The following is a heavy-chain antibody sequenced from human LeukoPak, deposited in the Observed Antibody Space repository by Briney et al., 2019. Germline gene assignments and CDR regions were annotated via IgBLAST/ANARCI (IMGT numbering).Heavy chain of an antibody. CDR1: GFTFEASA. J-gene: IGHJ4*02. D-gene: IGHD3-22*01. CDR2: ISGSGGST. V-gene: IGHV3-23*01. CDR3: AKDKYDSSGYDPFDY. Sequence: GGSLRLSCAASGFTFEASAMSWVRQAPGKGLEWVSAISGSGGSTYYADSVKGRFTISRDNSKNTVSLQMNSLRAEDTAVYYCAKDKYDSSGYDPFDYWGQGTLVTVSS.